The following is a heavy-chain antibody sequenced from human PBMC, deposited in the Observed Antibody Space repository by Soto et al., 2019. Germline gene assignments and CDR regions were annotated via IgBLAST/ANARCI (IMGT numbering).Heavy chain of an antibody. V-gene: IGHV4-59*01. CDR2: LHHSGIT. CDR1: GDPISSYY. CDR3: ARGHSFDY. Sequence: PSETLSLTCTVSGDPISSYYWFWIRQPPGKGLEWIAYLHHSGITNYNPSLKSRLTISVDTPKNQFSLKLSSVTAADTAGYYCARGHSFDYWGQGTRVTVSS. J-gene: IGHJ4*02.